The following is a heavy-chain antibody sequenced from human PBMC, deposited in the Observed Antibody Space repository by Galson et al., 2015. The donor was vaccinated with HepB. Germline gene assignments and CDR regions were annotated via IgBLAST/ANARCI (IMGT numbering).Heavy chain of an antibody. CDR3: ARGCSSTSCYV. D-gene: IGHD2-2*01. J-gene: IGHJ6*02. CDR2: INSDSSII. V-gene: IGHV3-48*02. Sequence: SLRLSCAASGFTFSSYGMNWVRQAPGKGLEWVSYINSDSSIINYADSAKGRFTISRDNAKNSLYLQMNSLRDDDTAVYYCARGCSSTSCYVWGQGTTVTVSS. CDR1: GFTFSSYG.